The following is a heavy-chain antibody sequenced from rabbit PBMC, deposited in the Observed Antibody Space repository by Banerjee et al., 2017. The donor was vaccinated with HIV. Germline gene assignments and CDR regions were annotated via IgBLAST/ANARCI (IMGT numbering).Heavy chain of an antibody. CDR2: IVAGGSGST. D-gene: IGHD6-1*01. CDR3: ASWDDYAGYPYAFNL. CDR1: GFSLSNNYV. J-gene: IGHJ4*01. Sequence: QEQLVESGGDLVKPEGSLTLTCTASGFSLSNNYVLCWVRQAPGKGLEWIACIVAGGSGSTYYANWAKGRFTISKTSSTTVTLQMTSLTAADTATYFCASWDDYAGYPYAFNLWGPGTLVTVS. V-gene: IGHV1S45*01.